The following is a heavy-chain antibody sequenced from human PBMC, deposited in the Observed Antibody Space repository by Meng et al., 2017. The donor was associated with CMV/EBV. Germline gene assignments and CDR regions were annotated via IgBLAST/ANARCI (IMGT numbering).Heavy chain of an antibody. CDR3: ARGRIAAACLH. CDR1: AASTSRRTYY. D-gene: IGHD6-13*01. V-gene: IGHV4-39*02. CDR2: LSSSGGT. J-gene: IGHJ4*02. Sequence: PSALPSLTLSSSAASTSRRTYYCVFVPPLPGKWLVCIGGLSSSGGTSYTPSPQRPVTISVDTSTNHFSPKLSFVTAADTAVYYCARGRIAAACLHWGQGTLVTVSS.